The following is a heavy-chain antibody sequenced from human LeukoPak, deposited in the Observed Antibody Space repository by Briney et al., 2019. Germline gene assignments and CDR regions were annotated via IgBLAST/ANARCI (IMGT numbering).Heavy chain of an antibody. J-gene: IGHJ4*02. D-gene: IGHD6-19*01. CDR2: IKQDGSEK. CDR3: ARAGLQWLAPSGY. CDR1: GFTFSSYW. V-gene: IGHV3-7*03. Sequence: GGSLRLSCAASGFTFSSYWMNWVRQAPGKGLEWVANIKQDGSEKYYVDSVKGRFTISRDNAKNSLYLQMNSLRAEDTAVYYCARAGLQWLAPSGYWGQGTLVTVSS.